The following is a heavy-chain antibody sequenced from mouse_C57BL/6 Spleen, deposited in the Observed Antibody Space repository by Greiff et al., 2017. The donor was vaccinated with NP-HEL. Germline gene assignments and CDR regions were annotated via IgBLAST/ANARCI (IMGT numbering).Heavy chain of an antibody. V-gene: IGHV1-15*01. CDR2: IDPETGGT. D-gene: IGHD1-1*01. CDR3: TREGYGSSYGGY. Sequence: VQLQQSGAELVRPGASVTLSCKASGYTFTDYEMHWVKQTPVHGLEWIGAIDPETGGTAYNQKFKGKAILTADKSSSTAYMELRSLTSEDSAVYYCTREGYGSSYGGYWGQGTTLTVSS. J-gene: IGHJ2*01. CDR1: GYTFTDYE.